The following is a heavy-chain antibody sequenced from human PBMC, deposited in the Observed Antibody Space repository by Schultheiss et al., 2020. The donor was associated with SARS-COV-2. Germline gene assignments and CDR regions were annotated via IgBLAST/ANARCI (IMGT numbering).Heavy chain of an antibody. CDR1: GFTFSSYA. CDR2: ISGRGTDT. D-gene: IGHD3-16*01. J-gene: IGHJ3*02. Sequence: GGSLRLSCAASGFTFSSYALSWVRQAPGRGLEWVSGISGRGTDTDYTDSVKGRFTISRDNSKNTLSLQMNSLRIEDTAVYFCARSWGELPNAFDIWGQGTMVTVSS. CDR3: ARSWGELPNAFDI. V-gene: IGHV3-23*01.